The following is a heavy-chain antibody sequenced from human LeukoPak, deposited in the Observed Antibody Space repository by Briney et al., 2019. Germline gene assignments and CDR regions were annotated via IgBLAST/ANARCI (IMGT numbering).Heavy chain of an antibody. Sequence: ASVKGSCKTSGYTFTSYGISWVRQAPGQGLEWMGWISAYNGDTSSAQKVQGRVTMTTDTSTSTAYMELRSLRSDDTAVYYCARQVLIAGGRYGMDVWGQGTTVTVSS. CDR3: ARQVLIAGGRYGMDV. D-gene: IGHD2-15*01. V-gene: IGHV1-18*01. CDR2: ISAYNGDT. J-gene: IGHJ6*02. CDR1: GYTFTSYG.